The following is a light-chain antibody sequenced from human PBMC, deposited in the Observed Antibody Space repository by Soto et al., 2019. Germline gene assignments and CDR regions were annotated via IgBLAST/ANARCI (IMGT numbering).Light chain of an antibody. CDR2: AAS. CDR1: QRVDRY. V-gene: IGKV1-39*01. J-gene: IGKJ1*01. Sequence: DIQMTQSPSSLSAFVGDRVTITCRASQRVDRYLNWYQQKPGRAPNLLIYAASSLQSGVPSRFSGSGSGADFTLTISSLQPEGFATYFCQQTYISPWTFGQGTKVEIK. CDR3: QQTYISPWT.